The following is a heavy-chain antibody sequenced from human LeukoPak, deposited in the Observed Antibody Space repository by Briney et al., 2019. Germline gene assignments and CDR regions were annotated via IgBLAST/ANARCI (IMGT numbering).Heavy chain of an antibody. V-gene: IGHV4-59*08. D-gene: IGHD5-18*01. CDR3: ARHRRDTAMVGWFDP. CDR2: IYYSGST. CDR1: GGSISSYY. Sequence: SETLSLTCTVSGGSISSYYWSWIRQPPGKGLEWIGYIYYSGSTNYNPSLKSRVTISVDTSKNQFSLKLSSVTAADTAVYYCARHRRDTAMVGWFDPWGQGTLVTVSS. J-gene: IGHJ5*02.